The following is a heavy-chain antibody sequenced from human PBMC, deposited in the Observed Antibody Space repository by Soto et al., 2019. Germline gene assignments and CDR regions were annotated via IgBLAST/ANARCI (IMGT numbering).Heavy chain of an antibody. CDR1: GFTFSSYG. Sequence: GGSLRLSCAASGFTFSSYGMHWVRQAPGKGLEWVAVIWYDGSNKYYADSVKGRFTISRDNSKNTLYLQMNSLRAEDTAVYYCARDLGATPSLDYWGQGTLVTVS. D-gene: IGHD1-26*01. CDR2: IWYDGSNK. J-gene: IGHJ4*02. CDR3: ARDLGATPSLDY. V-gene: IGHV3-33*01.